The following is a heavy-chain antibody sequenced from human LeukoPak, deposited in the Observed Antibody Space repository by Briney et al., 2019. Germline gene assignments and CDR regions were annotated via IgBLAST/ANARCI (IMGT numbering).Heavy chain of an antibody. D-gene: IGHD6-13*01. V-gene: IGHV1-18*01. J-gene: IGHJ5*02. CDR2: ISAYNGNT. Sequence: ASVKVSCKASGYTFTSYGISWVRQAPGQGLEWMGWISAYNGNTNYAQKLQGRVTMTTDTSTSTAYMELRSLRSDDTAVYYCARVPRSSLYEAGGSKWFDPWGQGTLGTVSS. CDR1: GYTFTSYG. CDR3: ARVPRSSLYEAGGSKWFDP.